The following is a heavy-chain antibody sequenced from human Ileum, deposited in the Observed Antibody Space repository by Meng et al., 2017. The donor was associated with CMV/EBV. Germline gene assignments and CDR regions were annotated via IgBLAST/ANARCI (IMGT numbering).Heavy chain of an antibody. CDR2: VFYSGST. CDR1: GDSIISDDHY. D-gene: IGHD4-17*01. Sequence: QVQLQESGPGLVNSSQTLSLTCNVSGDSIISDDHYWSWIRQPPGKGLEWIGYVFYSGSTYYNPSLMSRVTISVDTSKNQFSLRLSSVTAADTAVYYCARELRYGDYYFDSWGQGTLVTVFS. CDR3: ARELRYGDYYFDS. J-gene: IGHJ4*02. V-gene: IGHV4-30-4*08.